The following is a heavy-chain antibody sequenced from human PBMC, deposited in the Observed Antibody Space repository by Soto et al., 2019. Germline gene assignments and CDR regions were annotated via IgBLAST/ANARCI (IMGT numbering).Heavy chain of an antibody. D-gene: IGHD2-21*01. Sequence: QVQLVQSGAEVKKPGASVKVSCKASGYTFTSYGISWVRQAPGQGLEWMGWISAYKGNTNYAQKLQGRVTMTAGTSTRTDYMELRRLRSDDTAVYYCSRDLHCDPCYWGLGTLVTVSS. CDR3: SRDLHCDPCY. V-gene: IGHV1-18*01. J-gene: IGHJ4*02. CDR1: GYTFTSYG. CDR2: ISAYKGNT.